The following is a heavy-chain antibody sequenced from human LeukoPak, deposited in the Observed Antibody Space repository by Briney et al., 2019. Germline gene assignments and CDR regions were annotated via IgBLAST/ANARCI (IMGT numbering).Heavy chain of an antibody. CDR3: ASEIVYYDFWSGYSAFDY. D-gene: IGHD3-3*01. CDR2: INHSGST. Sequence: PSETLSLTCAVYGGSFSGYYWSWIRQPPGKGLEWIGEINHSGSTNYNPSLKSRVTISVDTSKNQFSLKLSSVTAADTAVYYCASEIVYYDFWSGYSAFDYWGQGTLVTVSS. V-gene: IGHV4-34*01. J-gene: IGHJ4*02. CDR1: GGSFSGYY.